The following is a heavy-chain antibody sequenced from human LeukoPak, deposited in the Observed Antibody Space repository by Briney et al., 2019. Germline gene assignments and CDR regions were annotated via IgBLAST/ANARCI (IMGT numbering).Heavy chain of an antibody. CDR1: GFTFSSYA. CDR2: ISYDGSNK. Sequence: GRSLRLSCAASGFTFSSYAMHWVRQAPGKGLEWVAVISYDGSNKYYADSVKGRFTISRDNAKNSLYLQMNSLRAEDTAVYYCAREASGYCSGTSCPNLYYYYYGMDVWGKGTTVTVSS. V-gene: IGHV3-30-3*01. D-gene: IGHD2-2*01. J-gene: IGHJ6*04. CDR3: AREASGYCSGTSCPNLYYYYYGMDV.